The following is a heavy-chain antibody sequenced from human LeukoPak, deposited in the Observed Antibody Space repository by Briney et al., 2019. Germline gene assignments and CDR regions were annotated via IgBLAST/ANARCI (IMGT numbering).Heavy chain of an antibody. CDR2: INWNGGST. V-gene: IGHV3-20*01. J-gene: IGHJ6*02. CDR3: ARVAYYDSSGYSLYHYYYGMDV. CDR1: GFMFDDYG. D-gene: IGHD3-22*01. Sequence: GGSLRLSCAASGFMFDDYGMSWVRQAPGKGLEWVSGINWNGGSTGYADSVKGRFTISRDNAKNSLYLQMNSLRAEDTASYHCARVAYYDSSGYSLYHYYYGMDVWGQGTTVTVSS.